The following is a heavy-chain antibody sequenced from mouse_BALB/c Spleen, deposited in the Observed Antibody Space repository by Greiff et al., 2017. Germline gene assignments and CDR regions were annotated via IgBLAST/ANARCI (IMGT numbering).Heavy chain of an antibody. J-gene: IGHJ4*01. CDR2: IWGDGST. CDR3: ARDYGKRGYAMDY. CDR1: GFSLTGYG. D-gene: IGHD2-1*01. V-gene: IGHV2-6-7*01. Sequence: QVHVKQSGPGLVAPSQSLSITCTVSGFSLTGYGVNWVRQPPGKGLEWLGMIWGDGSTDYNSALKSRLSISKDNSKSQVFLKMNSLQTDDTARYYCARDYGKRGYAMDYWGQGTSVTVS.